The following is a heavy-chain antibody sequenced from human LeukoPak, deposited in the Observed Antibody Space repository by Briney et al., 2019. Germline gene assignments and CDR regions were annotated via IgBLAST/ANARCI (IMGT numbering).Heavy chain of an antibody. V-gene: IGHV1-2*02. CDR3: ARDRTMVRGQTYDY. Sequence: ASVKVSCKASGYTSTDYYMHWVRQTPGQGLEWMGWINPNSGDTNYAQKFQGRVTMTRDTSTSTVYMELSSLRSEDMAVYYCARDRTMVRGQTYDYWGQGTLVTVSS. J-gene: IGHJ4*02. D-gene: IGHD3-10*01. CDR2: INPNSGDT. CDR1: GYTSTDYY.